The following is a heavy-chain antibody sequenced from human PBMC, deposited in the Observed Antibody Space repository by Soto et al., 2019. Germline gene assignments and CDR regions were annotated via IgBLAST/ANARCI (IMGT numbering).Heavy chain of an antibody. CDR3: ATFVSSSRGGNWFDP. J-gene: IGHJ5*02. V-gene: IGHV1-2*02. CDR2: INPNSGGT. Sequence: ASVKVSCKASGYTFTGYYMHWVRQAPGQGLEWMGWINPNSGGTNYAQKFQGRVTMTRDTSISTAYMELSRLRSDDTAVYYCATFVSSSRGGNWFDPWGQGTLVTVSS. CDR1: GYTFTGYY. D-gene: IGHD6-6*01.